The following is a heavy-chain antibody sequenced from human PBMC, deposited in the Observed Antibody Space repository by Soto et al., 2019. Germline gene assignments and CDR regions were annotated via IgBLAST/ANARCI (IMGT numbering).Heavy chain of an antibody. D-gene: IGHD6-19*01. CDR3: AGAQGIAGAGGRDYYYYYVDV. CDR2: INPNSGGT. CDR1: GYTFTGYY. J-gene: IGHJ6*03. V-gene: IGHV1-2*04. Sequence: ASVKVSCKASGYTFTGYYMHWVRQAPGQGLEWMGWINPNSGGTNYAQKFQGWVTMTRDTSTSTAYMELSRLRSDDTAVYYCAGAQGIAGAGGRDYYYYYVDVWGKGTMVTVSS.